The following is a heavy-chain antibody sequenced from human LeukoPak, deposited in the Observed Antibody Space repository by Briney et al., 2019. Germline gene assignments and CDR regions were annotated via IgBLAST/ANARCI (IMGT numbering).Heavy chain of an antibody. V-gene: IGHV1-69*04. CDR2: IIPILGIA. CDR3: ARESRTTVLYYGMDV. J-gene: IGHJ6*02. Sequence: SVKVSCKASGYTFTSYYMHWVRQAPGQGLEWMGRIIPILGIANYAQKFQGRVTITADKSTSTAYMELSSLRSEDTAVYYCARESRTTVLYYGMDVWGQGTTVTVSS. D-gene: IGHD4-11*01. CDR1: GYTFTSYY.